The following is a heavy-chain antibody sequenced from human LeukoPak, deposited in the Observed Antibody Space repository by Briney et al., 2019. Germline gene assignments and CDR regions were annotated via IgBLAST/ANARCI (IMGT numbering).Heavy chain of an antibody. CDR3: ARKNLYGSGAPVDY. CDR1: GYPFTTYG. Sequence: GASVKVSCKASGYPFTTYGINWVRQAPGQGLEWMGWINTYNGNTNYAQKLQGRVTMTTDTSTSTAYMELRSLRSDDTAVYYCARKNLYGSGAPVDYWGQGTLVTVSS. D-gene: IGHD3-10*01. CDR2: INTYNGNT. J-gene: IGHJ4*02. V-gene: IGHV1-18*01.